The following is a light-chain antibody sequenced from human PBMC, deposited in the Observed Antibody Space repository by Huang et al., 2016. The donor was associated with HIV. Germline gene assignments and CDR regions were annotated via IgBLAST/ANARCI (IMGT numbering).Light chain of an antibody. CDR2: SAS. J-gene: IGKJ1*01. CDR1: QNINTN. Sequence: EMVMTQSPGTLSGGPGERPTLSCRASQNINTNLAWFQQKPGQAPRLLIESASTRTAGFPARFSGSGSRTEFTLTISSLQSEDIAVYYCQQYNDWPRSFGQGTKVEIK. V-gene: IGKV3-15*01. CDR3: QQYNDWPRS.